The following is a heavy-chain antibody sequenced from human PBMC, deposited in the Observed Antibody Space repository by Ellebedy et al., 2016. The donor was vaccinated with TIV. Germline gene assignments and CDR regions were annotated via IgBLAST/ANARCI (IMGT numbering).Heavy chain of an antibody. CDR2: IYYSGST. CDR3: ARWDCSGGSCYIDP. CDR1: GGSISSYY. V-gene: IGHV4-59*01. Sequence: SETLSLXCAVSGGSISSYYWSWIRQPPGKGLEWIGYIYYSGSTNYNPSLKSRVTISVDTSKNQFSLKLSSVTAADTAVYYCARWDCSGGSCYIDPWGQGTLVTVSS. J-gene: IGHJ5*02. D-gene: IGHD2-15*01.